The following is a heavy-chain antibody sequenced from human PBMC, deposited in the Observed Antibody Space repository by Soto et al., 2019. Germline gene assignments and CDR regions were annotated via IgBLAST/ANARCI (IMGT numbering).Heavy chain of an antibody. Sequence: QVQLVQSGAEMKKPGSSVKVSCQSSGGTFNTYAMNWVRQAPGQGPEWMGDISPMFGAANYAPKFQGRVTITADESTGTSYMQLSSLTSEDTALYFCAREVQVHTPAFVYWGQGTLVTGS. J-gene: IGHJ4*02. V-gene: IGHV1-69*19. CDR1: GGTFNTYA. CDR2: ISPMFGAA. CDR3: AREVQVHTPAFVY. D-gene: IGHD3-10*01.